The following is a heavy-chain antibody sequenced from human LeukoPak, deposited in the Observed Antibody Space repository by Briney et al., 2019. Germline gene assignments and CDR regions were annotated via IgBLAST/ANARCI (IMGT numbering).Heavy chain of an antibody. Sequence: PGGSLRLSCAASGFTFSSYSMNWVRQAPGKGLEWVSSISSSSSYIYYADSVKGRFTISRDNAKNSLYLQMNSLRAEDTAVYYCGTLEWLLEDWFDPWGQGTLVTVPS. CDR1: GFTFSSYS. D-gene: IGHD3-3*01. V-gene: IGHV3-21*01. CDR3: GTLEWLLEDWFDP. J-gene: IGHJ5*02. CDR2: ISSSSSYI.